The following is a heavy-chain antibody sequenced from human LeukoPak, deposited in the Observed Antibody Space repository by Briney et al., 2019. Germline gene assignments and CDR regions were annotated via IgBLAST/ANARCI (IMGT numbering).Heavy chain of an antibody. CDR1: GGSFSGYY. V-gene: IGHV4-34*01. CDR3: ARSRGNYGSGTLRNYFDY. CDR2: INHSGST. J-gene: IGHJ4*02. Sequence: SETLSLTCAVYGGSFSGYYWSWIRQPPGKGLEWIGEINHSGSTNYNPSLKSRVTISVDTSKNQFSLKLSSVTAADTAVYYWARSRGNYGSGTLRNYFDYWGQGTLVTVSS. D-gene: IGHD3-10*01.